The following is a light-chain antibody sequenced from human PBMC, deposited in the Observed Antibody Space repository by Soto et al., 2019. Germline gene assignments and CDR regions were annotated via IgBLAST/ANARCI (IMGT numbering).Light chain of an antibody. J-gene: IGLJ3*02. CDR1: SGSIASHY. Sequence: NFMLTQPHSVSESPGKTVTSSCTGSSGSIASHYVQWYQQRPGSAPTTVIYENNQRPSGVPGRFSASIDSSSNSASLTISGLKTEDEADYYCQSYDSNNQVFGGGTKLTVL. CDR2: ENN. CDR3: QSYDSNNQV. V-gene: IGLV6-57*02.